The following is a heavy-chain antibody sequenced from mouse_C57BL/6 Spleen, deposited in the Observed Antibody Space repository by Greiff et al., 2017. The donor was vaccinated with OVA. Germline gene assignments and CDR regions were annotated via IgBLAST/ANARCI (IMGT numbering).Heavy chain of an antibody. CDR2: IWRGGST. Sequence: QVQLKQSGPGLVQPSQSLSITCTVSGFSLTSYGVHWVRQSPGKGLEWLGVIWRGGSTDYYAAFMSRLSITKDNSKSQVYFKMSSLQADDTAIYYCAKEGADYDVGAMDYWGQGTSVTVSS. CDR1: GFSLTSYG. J-gene: IGHJ4*01. D-gene: IGHD2-4*01. V-gene: IGHV2-5*01. CDR3: AKEGADYDVGAMDY.